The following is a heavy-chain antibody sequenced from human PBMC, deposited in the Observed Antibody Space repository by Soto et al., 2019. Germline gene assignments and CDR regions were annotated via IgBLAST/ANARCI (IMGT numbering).Heavy chain of an antibody. J-gene: IGHJ4*02. CDR1: GGSISNYY. CDR2: IYYTT. Sequence: PSETLSLTCTVSGGSISNYYWSWIRQAPGKRLGWIGYIYYTTNYNPSLKSRVTISADTSKNQISLKLTSVTAADTAVYYCARTSPVAGGFDYWGQGTLVTVS. V-gene: IGHV4-59*01. CDR3: ARTSPVAGGFDY. D-gene: IGHD6-19*01.